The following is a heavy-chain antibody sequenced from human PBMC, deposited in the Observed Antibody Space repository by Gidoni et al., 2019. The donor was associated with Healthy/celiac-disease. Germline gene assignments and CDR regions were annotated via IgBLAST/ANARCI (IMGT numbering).Heavy chain of an antibody. CDR1: GCSISSSSYY. Sequence: QLQLQESGPGLVKPSETLSLTCTVSGCSISSSSYYWGWIRQPPGKGLEWIGSIYYSGSTYYNPSLKSRVTISVDTSKNQFSLKLSSVTAADTAVYYCARRVATITGFDYWGQGTLVTVSS. J-gene: IGHJ4*02. CDR2: IYYSGST. D-gene: IGHD5-12*01. V-gene: IGHV4-39*01. CDR3: ARRVATITGFDY.